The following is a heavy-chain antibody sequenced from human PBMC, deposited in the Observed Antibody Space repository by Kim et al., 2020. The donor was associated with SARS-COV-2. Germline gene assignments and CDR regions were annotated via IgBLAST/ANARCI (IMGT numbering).Heavy chain of an antibody. CDR1: GFTFSDYY. D-gene: IGHD6-19*01. Sequence: GGSLRLSCTASGFTFSDYYLSWIRQAPGKGLEWVSYISSSLSYTNYADSVKGRFTISRDNAKNSLYLQMNSLRAEDTAVYFCVRVGLHRNNGWSPLTYWGQGTLVTVSS. CDR3: VRVGLHRNNGWSPLTY. V-gene: IGHV3-11*05. CDR2: ISSSLSYT. J-gene: IGHJ4*02.